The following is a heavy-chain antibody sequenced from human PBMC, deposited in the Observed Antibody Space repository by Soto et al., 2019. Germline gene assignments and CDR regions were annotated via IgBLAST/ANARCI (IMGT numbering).Heavy chain of an antibody. D-gene: IGHD2-2*02. CDR1: GGSLSGYY. CDR3: ARRFCSSTSCYTNNWFDP. J-gene: IGHJ5*02. Sequence: QVQLQQWGAGLLKPSETLSLTCAVYGGSLSGYYWSWIRQPPGKGLEWIGEINHSGSTNYNPSLKSRVTISVDTSKNQFSLKLSSVTAADTAVYYCARRFCSSTSCYTNNWFDPWGQGTLVTVSS. CDR2: INHSGST. V-gene: IGHV4-34*01.